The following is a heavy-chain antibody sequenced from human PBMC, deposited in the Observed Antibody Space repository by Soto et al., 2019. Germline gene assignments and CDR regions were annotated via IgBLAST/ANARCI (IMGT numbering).Heavy chain of an antibody. CDR2: ISGSGDST. D-gene: IGHD6-25*01. Sequence: VPTGGSLRLSCAASGFTFSGYAMSWVRQAPGKGLEWVSAISGSGDSTYYADSVKGRFTISRDNSRNTLHLQMNSLRAEDTAIYYCAKFFVETGGSSGWPWSFHFWGQGTLVTVSS. CDR3: AKFFVETGGSSGWPWSFHF. J-gene: IGHJ4*02. CDR1: GFTFSGYA. V-gene: IGHV3-23*01.